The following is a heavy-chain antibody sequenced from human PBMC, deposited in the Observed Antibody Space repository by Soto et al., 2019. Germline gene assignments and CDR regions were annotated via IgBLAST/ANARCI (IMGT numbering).Heavy chain of an antibody. Sequence: QVQLVQSRGEVKKPGASVKVSCKTSGYSFTTYGISWVRQAPGQGLEWMGWSSGYNGNTNYAQKLQGRVTMTTDTSTSTAYMERRRLRSDDTAVYYCAREGPAPYYYYGMDVWGQGSTVTVSS. CDR2: SSGYNGNT. V-gene: IGHV1-18*01. CDR1: GYSFTTYG. CDR3: AREGPAPYYYYGMDV. J-gene: IGHJ6*02.